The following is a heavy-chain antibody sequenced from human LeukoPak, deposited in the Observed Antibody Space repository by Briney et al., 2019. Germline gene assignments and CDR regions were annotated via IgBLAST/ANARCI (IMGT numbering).Heavy chain of an antibody. J-gene: IGHJ4*02. D-gene: IGHD3-10*01. CDR3: ARDQRGYGSGIYDY. Sequence: ASVKVSCKASGYTFSSHGITWVRQAPGQGLEWMGWISAYNGNTNYAQKLQGRVTMTTDTSTSTAYMELRSLRSDDTAVYYCARDQRGYGSGIYDYWGQGTLVTVSS. V-gene: IGHV1-18*01. CDR2: ISAYNGNT. CDR1: GYTFSSHG.